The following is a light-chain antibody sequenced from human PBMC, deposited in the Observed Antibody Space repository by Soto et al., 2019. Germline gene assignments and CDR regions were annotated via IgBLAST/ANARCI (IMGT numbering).Light chain of an antibody. CDR1: QSVTSNS. Sequence: EIVLTQFPGTLSLYPGERATLSCMASQSVTSNSLAWYQQKVGRAPRVLIYGASNRATGIPDRFSGSGSGTDFTLTITGLEPEDFAVYFCQQYGSSPRTFGQGTRLEIK. J-gene: IGKJ5*01. CDR2: GAS. V-gene: IGKV3-20*01. CDR3: QQYGSSPRT.